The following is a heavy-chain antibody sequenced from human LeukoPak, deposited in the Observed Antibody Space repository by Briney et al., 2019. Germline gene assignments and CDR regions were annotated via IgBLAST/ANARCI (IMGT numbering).Heavy chain of an antibody. V-gene: IGHV3-74*01. J-gene: IGHJ4*02. CDR1: GFTFSSYW. Sequence: GGSLRLSCAASGFTFSSYWMHWVRQAPGKGLVWVSRINSEGSSTSYADSVKGRFTISRDNAKNTLYLQMNSLRTEDTAMYYCARQRGGSSWYLTDYWGQGTLVTVSS. D-gene: IGHD6-13*01. CDR3: ARQRGGSSWYLTDY. CDR2: INSEGSST.